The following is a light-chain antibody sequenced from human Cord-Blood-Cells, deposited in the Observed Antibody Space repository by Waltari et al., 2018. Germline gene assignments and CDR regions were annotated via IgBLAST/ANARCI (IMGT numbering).Light chain of an antibody. CDR2: DAS. J-gene: IGKJ3*01. V-gene: IGKV1-5*01. Sequence: DIQMTQSPSTLSASVGDRVTITCRASQSISSWLAWYQQEPGKAPKLLVYDASRLESGVPARFSGSGSGTEFTLTISSRQPDDVATYYCQQYNSFPFTFGPGTKVDIK. CDR3: QQYNSFPFT. CDR1: QSISSW.